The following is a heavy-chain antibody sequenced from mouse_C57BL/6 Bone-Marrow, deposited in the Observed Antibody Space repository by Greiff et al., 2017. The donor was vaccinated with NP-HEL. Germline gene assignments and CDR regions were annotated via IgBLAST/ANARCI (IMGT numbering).Heavy chain of an antibody. D-gene: IGHD1-1*01. CDR3: ARKVATRAMDY. V-gene: IGHV5-6*01. Sequence: EVKLMESGGDLVKPGGSLKLSCAASGFTFSSYGMSWVRQTPDKRLEWVATISSGGSYTYYPDSVKGRFTISRDNAKNTLYLQMSSLKSEDTAMYYCARKVATRAMDYWGQGTSVTVSS. J-gene: IGHJ4*01. CDR1: GFTFSSYG. CDR2: ISSGGSYT.